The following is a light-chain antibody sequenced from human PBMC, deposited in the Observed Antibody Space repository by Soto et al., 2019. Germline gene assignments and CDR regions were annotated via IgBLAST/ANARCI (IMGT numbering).Light chain of an antibody. Sequence: EIVLTQSPGTLSLSPGERATLSCRASQSVSGSYLAWYQQKPGQAPRLLIYGASSRATAIPDRFSGSGSGTDFTLTISRLEPEDFAVFYCQQYGSSPLTFGGGNRVEIK. CDR3: QQYGSSPLT. CDR2: GAS. V-gene: IGKV3-20*01. CDR1: QSVSGSY. J-gene: IGKJ4*01.